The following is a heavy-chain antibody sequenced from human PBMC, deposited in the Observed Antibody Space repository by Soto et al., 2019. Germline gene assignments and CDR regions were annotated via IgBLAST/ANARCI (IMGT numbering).Heavy chain of an antibody. D-gene: IGHD3-22*01. Sequence: GASVKVSCKASGYTFTDYYIHWVRQAPGQGLQWMGWINPNTGGTNYAPKFQDWVTMTRATSITTVYMELSRLRSDDTAVYYCARGMTDSKRCFDYWGEGALVTVSS. CDR1: GYTFTDYY. J-gene: IGHJ4*02. CDR3: ARGMTDSKRCFDY. V-gene: IGHV1-2*04. CDR2: INPNTGGT.